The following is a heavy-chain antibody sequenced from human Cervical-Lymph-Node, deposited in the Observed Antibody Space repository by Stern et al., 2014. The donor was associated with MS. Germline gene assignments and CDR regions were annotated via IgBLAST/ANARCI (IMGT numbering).Heavy chain of an antibody. V-gene: IGHV1-2*04. CDR3: AREFDTAMVN. CDR2: INPNSGGT. D-gene: IGHD5-18*01. CDR1: GYTFTGYY. J-gene: IGHJ4*02. Sequence: VHLVESGAEVKKPGASVKVSCKASGYTFTGYYMHWVRQAPGQGLEGRGGINPNSGGTNYAQKFQGWVTMTRDTSISTAYMELSRLRSDDTAVYYCAREFDTAMVNWGQGTLVTVSS.